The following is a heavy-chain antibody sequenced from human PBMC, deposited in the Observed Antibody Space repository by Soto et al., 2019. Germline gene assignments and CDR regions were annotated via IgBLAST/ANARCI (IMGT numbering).Heavy chain of an antibody. V-gene: IGHV3-23*01. Sequence: EMQLLESGGGVVQPGGSLRLSCAASGFTFSNFAMTWVRQAPGKGLEWVSGVYGGGNGALYADSVKGRFIISRDNSKNALYLHMNSLRAGDTAVYYCAKFEGALHHNYHMDVWGQGTTVTVSS. CDR3: AKFEGALHHNYHMDV. D-gene: IGHD3-9*01. J-gene: IGHJ6*03. CDR1: GFTFSNFA. CDR2: VYGGGNGA.